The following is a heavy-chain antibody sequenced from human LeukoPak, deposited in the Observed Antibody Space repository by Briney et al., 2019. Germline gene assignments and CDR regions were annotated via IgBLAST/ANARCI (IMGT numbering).Heavy chain of an antibody. Sequence: GGSLRLSCAASGSTFSSYWMHWVRHAQGEGMGWGSRISSDGRSTTYADSVKERCTISRENAKNTLYMRMNRLRAEGTAVYYCARVRVTSGIFHAVDAFDIWGQGAMVTVSS. CDR2: ISSDGRST. CDR1: GSTFSSYW. CDR3: ARVRVTSGIFHAVDAFDI. D-gene: IGHD1-26*01. J-gene: IGHJ3*02. V-gene: IGHV3-74*01.